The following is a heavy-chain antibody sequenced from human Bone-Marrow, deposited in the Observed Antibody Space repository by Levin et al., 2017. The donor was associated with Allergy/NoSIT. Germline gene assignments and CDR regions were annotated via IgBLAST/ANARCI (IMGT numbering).Heavy chain of an antibody. CDR2: ISNDGSYK. CDR1: GSTFTSYA. Sequence: GGSLRLSCEASGSTFTSYAIHWVRQAPGKGLEWVAVISNDGSYKDYEDSVKGRFTISRDNSKKTVYLQMNSLRAEDTAVYYCANSSPPPHDAFDIWGQGTVVTVSS. D-gene: IGHD2-2*01. J-gene: IGHJ3*02. CDR3: ANSSPPPHDAFDI. V-gene: IGHV3-30*18.